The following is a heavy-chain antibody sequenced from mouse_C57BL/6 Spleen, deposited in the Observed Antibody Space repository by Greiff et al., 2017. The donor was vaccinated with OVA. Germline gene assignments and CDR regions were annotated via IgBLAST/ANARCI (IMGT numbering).Heavy chain of an antibody. J-gene: IGHJ2*01. V-gene: IGHV5-6*02. D-gene: IGHD1-1*01. CDR2: ISSGGSYT. CDR3: ARRFYYGSSWHYFDY. Sequence: EVKLVESGGDLVKPGGSLKLSCAASGFTFSSYGMSWVRQTPDKRLEWVATISSGGSYTYYPDSVKGRFTISRDNAKNTLYLQMSSLKSEDTAMYYCARRFYYGSSWHYFDYWGQGTTLTVSS. CDR1: GFTFSSYG.